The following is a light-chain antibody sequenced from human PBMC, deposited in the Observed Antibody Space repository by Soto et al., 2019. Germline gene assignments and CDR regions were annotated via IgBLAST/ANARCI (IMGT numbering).Light chain of an antibody. CDR1: QSINNY. J-gene: IGKJ5*01. V-gene: IGKV1-39*01. Sequence: DIQMTQSPSSLSASIGDTVTITCRATQSINNYLNWYQQKPGKAPNLLIYTAFILQAGVPSRFSGSGSGTDFTLTINNLQPEDVATYYCQQGSSRPFTFGRGTRLEMK. CDR2: TAF. CDR3: QQGSSRPFT.